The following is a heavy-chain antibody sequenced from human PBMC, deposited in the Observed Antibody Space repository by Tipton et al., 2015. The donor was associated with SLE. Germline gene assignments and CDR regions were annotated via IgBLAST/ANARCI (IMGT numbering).Heavy chain of an antibody. CDR3: AKDAAIAAAGSQPDY. D-gene: IGHD6-13*01. Sequence: GSLRLSCAASGFTFSSYSMNWVRQAPGKGLEWVSSISSSSSYIYYADSVKGRFTISRDNSKNTLYLQMNSLRAEDTAVYYCAKDAAIAAAGSQPDYWGQGTLVTVSS. CDR2: ISSSSSYI. CDR1: GFTFSSYS. V-gene: IGHV3-21*01. J-gene: IGHJ4*02.